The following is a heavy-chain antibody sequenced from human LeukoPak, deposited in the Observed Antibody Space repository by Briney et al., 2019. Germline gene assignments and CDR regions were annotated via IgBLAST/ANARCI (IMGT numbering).Heavy chain of an antibody. J-gene: IGHJ3*02. D-gene: IGHD3-10*01. V-gene: IGHV1-24*01. CDR2: FDPEDGET. CDR1: GYTLTELS. CDR3: ATDRSGGATDAFDI. Sequence: ASVKVSCKVSGYTLTELSMHWVRQAPGKRLEWMGGFDPEDGETIYAQKFQGRVTMTEDTSTDTAYMELSSLRSEDTAVYYCATDRSGGATDAFDIWGQGTMDTVSS.